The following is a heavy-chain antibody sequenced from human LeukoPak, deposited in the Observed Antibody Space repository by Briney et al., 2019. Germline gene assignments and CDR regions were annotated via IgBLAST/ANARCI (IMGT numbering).Heavy chain of an antibody. V-gene: IGHV3-48*02. CDR2: ISSSSSTI. CDR1: GFTFSSYS. CDR3: ARDYDFWSGYYHPGHFDY. J-gene: IGHJ4*02. D-gene: IGHD3-3*01. Sequence: PGGSLRLSCAASGFTFSSYSMNWVRQAPGKGLEWVSYISSSSSTIYYADSVKGRFTISRDNAKNSLYLQMNSLRDEDTAVYYCARDYDFWSGYYHPGHFDYWGQGTLVTVSS.